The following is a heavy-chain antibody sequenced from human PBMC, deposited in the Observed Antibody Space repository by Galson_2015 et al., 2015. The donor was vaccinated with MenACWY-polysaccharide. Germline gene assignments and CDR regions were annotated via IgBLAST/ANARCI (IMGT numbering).Heavy chain of an antibody. D-gene: IGHD6-19*01. J-gene: IGHJ4*02. V-gene: IGHV3-49*03. CDR1: GFTFGDHS. CDR2: IRNKASGGTI. Sequence: SLRLSCATSGFTFGDHSMSWFCQAPGKGLEWVGFIRNKASGGTIEYGASVKGRFTISRDDSKSIAYLQMNSLKGEDTAVYFCARGYNSPTYWGQGTLVTVSS. CDR3: ARGYNSPTY.